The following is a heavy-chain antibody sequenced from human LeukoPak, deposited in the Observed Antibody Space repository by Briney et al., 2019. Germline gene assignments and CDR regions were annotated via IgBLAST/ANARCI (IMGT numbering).Heavy chain of an antibody. CDR3: ARRHVQYSSSSDPYYFDY. Sequence: PSGTLSLTCAVSGGSISSSNWWSWVRQPPGKGLEWIGEIYHSGSTNYNPSLKSRVTISVDTSKNQFSLKLSSVIAADTAMFYCARRHVQYSSSSDPYYFDYWGQGTLVTVSS. D-gene: IGHD6-6*01. CDR2: IYHSGST. V-gene: IGHV4-4*02. CDR1: GGSISSSNW. J-gene: IGHJ4*02.